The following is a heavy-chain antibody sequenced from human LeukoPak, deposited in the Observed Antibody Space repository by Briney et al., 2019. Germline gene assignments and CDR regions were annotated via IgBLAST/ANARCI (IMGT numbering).Heavy chain of an antibody. V-gene: IGHV7-4-1*02. J-gene: IGHJ6*02. Sequence: ASVKVSCKASGYTFTSYAMNWVRQAPGQGLEWMGWINTNTGNPTYAQGFTGRFVFSLDTSVSTAYLQISSLKAEDTAVYYCALIRHRSSFMNMDVWGQGTTVTVSS. D-gene: IGHD6-13*01. CDR2: INTNTGNP. CDR3: ALIRHRSSFMNMDV. CDR1: GYTFTSYA.